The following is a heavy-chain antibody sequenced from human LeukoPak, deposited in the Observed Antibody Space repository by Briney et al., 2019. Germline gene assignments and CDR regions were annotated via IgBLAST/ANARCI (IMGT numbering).Heavy chain of an antibody. CDR2: ISGSGGTT. CDR3: VVGRMTTPPNWFDP. D-gene: IGHD4-17*01. Sequence: GGSLRLSCAASGFTFNNYAMSWVRQAPGKGLEWVSAISGSGGTTYYADSVKGRFTISRDNSKNTLYLQMNSLRAEDTAVYYCVVGRMTTPPNWFDPWGQGTLVTVSS. CDR1: GFTFNNYA. V-gene: IGHV3-23*01. J-gene: IGHJ5*02.